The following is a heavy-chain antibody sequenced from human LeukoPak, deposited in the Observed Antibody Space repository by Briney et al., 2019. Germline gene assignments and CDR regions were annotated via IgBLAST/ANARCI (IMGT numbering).Heavy chain of an antibody. Sequence: SETLSLTCAVYGGSFSGYYWSWIRQPPGKGLEWIGAINHSGSTNYNPSLKSRVTISVDTSKNQFSLKLSSVTAADTAVYYCARGGGLSIVVVPAAIWFDPWGQGTLVTVSS. CDR3: ARGGGLSIVVVPAAIWFDP. D-gene: IGHD2-2*01. CDR1: GGSFSGYY. CDR2: INHSGST. V-gene: IGHV4-34*01. J-gene: IGHJ5*02.